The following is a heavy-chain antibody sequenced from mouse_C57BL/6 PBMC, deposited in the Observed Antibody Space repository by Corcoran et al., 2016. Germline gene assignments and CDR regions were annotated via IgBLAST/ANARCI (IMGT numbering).Heavy chain of an antibody. CDR2: SYWDDDK. Sequence: QVTLKESGPGILQSSQTLSLTCSFSGFSLSTSGMGVSWIRQPSGKGLEWLAHSYWDDDKRYNPSLKSRLTISKDTSRNQVFLKITSVDTADTATYYCARREGWDYFDYWGQGTTLTVSS. CDR3: ARREGWDYFDY. J-gene: IGHJ2*01. D-gene: IGHD3-3*01. V-gene: IGHV8-12*01. CDR1: GFSLSTSGMG.